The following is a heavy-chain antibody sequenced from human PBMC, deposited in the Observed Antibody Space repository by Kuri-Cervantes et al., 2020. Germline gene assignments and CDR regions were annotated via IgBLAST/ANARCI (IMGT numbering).Heavy chain of an antibody. V-gene: IGHV3-30-3*01. J-gene: IGHJ6*03. D-gene: IGHD6-13*01. Sequence: GESLKISCAASGFTFSSYAMHWVRQAPGKGLEWVAVISYDGSNKYYADSVKGRFTISRDNSKNTLYLQMNSLRAEDTAVYYCARGNYSSSWYWYYYYYMDVWGKGTTVTVSS. CDR3: ARGNYSSSWYWYYYYYMDV. CDR1: GFTFSSYA. CDR2: ISYDGSNK.